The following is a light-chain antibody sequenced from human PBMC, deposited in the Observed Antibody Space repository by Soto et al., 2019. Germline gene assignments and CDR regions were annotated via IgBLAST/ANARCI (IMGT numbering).Light chain of an antibody. CDR3: QQSHSTPYT. J-gene: IGKJ2*01. CDR2: AAS. V-gene: IGKV1-39*01. Sequence: DIQMTQSPSSLSASFGDRVTLTCRASQSIDTYLNWYQQKPGTAPKLLMYAASTLHSGVPSRFSGSGSGTDFTPTISRLQREDFGTYFCQQSHSTPYTFGQGTKLEI. CDR1: QSIDTY.